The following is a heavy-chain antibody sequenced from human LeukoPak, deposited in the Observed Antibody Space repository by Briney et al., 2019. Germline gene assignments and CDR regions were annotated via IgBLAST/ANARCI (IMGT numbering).Heavy chain of an antibody. V-gene: IGHV1-69*13. CDR1: GYTFTSYG. J-gene: IGHJ6*02. CDR3: ARDRRASIAARHHRPHGMDV. Sequence: ASVKVSCKASGYTFTSYGISWVRQAPGQGLEWMGGIIPIFGTANYAQKFQGRVTITADESTSTAYMELSSLRSEDTAVYYCARDRRASIAARHHRPHGMDVWGQGTTVTVSS. D-gene: IGHD6-6*01. CDR2: IIPIFGTA.